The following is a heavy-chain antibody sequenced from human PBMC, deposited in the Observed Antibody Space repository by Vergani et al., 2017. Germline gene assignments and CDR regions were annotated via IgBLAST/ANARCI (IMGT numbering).Heavy chain of an antibody. CDR2: IHPADSDT. D-gene: IGHD3-22*01. J-gene: IGHJ4*02. CDR3: ARLYGRDSSGSKYFDY. CDR1: GYSFTNYW. V-gene: IGHV5-51*01. Sequence: EVQLVQSGAEVKKPGESLKISCRISGYSFTNYWIGWLRQMPGKGLEWMGIIHPADSDTRYSPSFQGQVTISVDKSISTAYLQRSSLRASDSAMYYCARLYGRDSSGSKYFDYWGQGTLVTVSS.